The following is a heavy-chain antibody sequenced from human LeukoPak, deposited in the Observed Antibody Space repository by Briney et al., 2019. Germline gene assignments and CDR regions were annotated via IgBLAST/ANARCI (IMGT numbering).Heavy chain of an antibody. CDR3: ARDTRRDGYNYLSRIDY. J-gene: IGHJ4*02. Sequence: GGSLRLSCAASGFTFSEYYMSWIRQAPGKGLEWVSYISGSGNTMYYADSVKGRFTISRDNAKNSLYLQMNSLSAEDTAVYYRARDTRRDGYNYLSRIDYWGQGTLVTVSS. V-gene: IGHV3-11*01. D-gene: IGHD5-24*01. CDR2: ISGSGNTM. CDR1: GFTFSEYY.